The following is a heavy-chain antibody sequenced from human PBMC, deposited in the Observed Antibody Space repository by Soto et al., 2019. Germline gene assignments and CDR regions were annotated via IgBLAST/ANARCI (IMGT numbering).Heavy chain of an antibody. J-gene: IGHJ5*02. CDR2: IIPIFGGR. CDR1: GGMFSDYT. Sequence: QVQLVQYGAVVKKPGSSVTVSCTASGGMFSDYTISWVRQAPGQGLEWMGGIIPIFGGRHSAQTFQGRVTNTAYKPPGAGSLGPGDPTSGDTVVYYCAKEGGGSSIDFWRANWFDPWRQGTLVTVSA. CDR3: AKEGGGSSIDFWRANWFDP. V-gene: IGHV1-69*06. D-gene: IGHD3-3*01.